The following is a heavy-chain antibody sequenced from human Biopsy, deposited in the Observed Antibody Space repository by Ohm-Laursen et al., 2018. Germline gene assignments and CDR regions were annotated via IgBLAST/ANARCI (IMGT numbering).Heavy chain of an antibody. Sequence: PTQTLTLTCSFSGFSLTNGGLSVGWIRQSPGRALEWLGLIYGDDNKRYSPSLKSRLLITKDTSKNQVVLTLTNVDPVDTGTYYCAHGQKWTFDFWGQGTLVTVSS. CDR1: GFSLTNGGLS. J-gene: IGHJ4*02. D-gene: IGHD1-26*01. V-gene: IGHV2-5*02. CDR3: AHGQKWTFDF. CDR2: IYGDDNK.